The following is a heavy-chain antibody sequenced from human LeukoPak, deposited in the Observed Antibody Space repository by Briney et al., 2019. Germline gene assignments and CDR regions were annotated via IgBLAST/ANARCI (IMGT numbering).Heavy chain of an antibody. Sequence: GRSLRLSCAASGFTFSSYAMHWVRQAPGKGLEWVAVISYDGSNKYYADSVKGRFTISRDNSKNTLYLQMNSLRAEDTAVYYCARQTTTTDAFDIWGQGTMVTVSS. CDR3: ARQTTTTDAFDI. CDR1: GFTFSSYA. J-gene: IGHJ3*02. V-gene: IGHV3-30-3*01. D-gene: IGHD4-17*01. CDR2: ISYDGSNK.